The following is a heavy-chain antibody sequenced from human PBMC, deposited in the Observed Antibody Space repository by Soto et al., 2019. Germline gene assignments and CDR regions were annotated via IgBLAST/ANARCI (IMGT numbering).Heavy chain of an antibody. Sequence: GESLKISCKGSGYSFTSYWISWVRQMPGKGLEWMGRIDPSDSYTNYSPSFQGHVTISADRSISTAYLQWSSLKASDTAMYYCAREDSSGYYYFDYWGQGTLVTVSS. V-gene: IGHV5-10-1*01. CDR2: IDPSDSYT. D-gene: IGHD3-22*01. CDR3: AREDSSGYYYFDY. J-gene: IGHJ4*02. CDR1: GYSFTSYW.